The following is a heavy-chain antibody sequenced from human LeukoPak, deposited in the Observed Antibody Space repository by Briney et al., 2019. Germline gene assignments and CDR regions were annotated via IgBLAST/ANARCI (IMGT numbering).Heavy chain of an antibody. J-gene: IGHJ6*04. D-gene: IGHD6-19*01. CDR3: ALLAVAGTRGGYYYYGMGV. CDR2: IYYSGST. CDR1: GGSISSYY. V-gene: IGHV4-59*01. Sequence: SETLSLTCTVSGGSISSYYWSWIRQPPGKGLEWIGYIYYSGSTNYNPSLKSRVTISVDTSKNQFSLKLSSVTAADTAVYYCALLAVAGTRGGYYYYGMGVWGKGTTVTVSS.